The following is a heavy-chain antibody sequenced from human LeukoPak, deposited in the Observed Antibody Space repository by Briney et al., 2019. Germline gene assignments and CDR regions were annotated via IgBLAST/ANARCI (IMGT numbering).Heavy chain of an antibody. Sequence: SGGSLRLSCAASGFTFSSYAMHWVRQAPGKGLEWVAFIRYDGSNKYYADSVKGRFTISRDNSKNTLYLQMNSLRAEDTAVYYCAKDRNVENPAYFDYWGQGTLVTVSS. V-gene: IGHV3-30*02. CDR1: GFTFSSYA. CDR3: AKDRNVENPAYFDY. D-gene: IGHD4-11*01. CDR2: IRYDGSNK. J-gene: IGHJ4*02.